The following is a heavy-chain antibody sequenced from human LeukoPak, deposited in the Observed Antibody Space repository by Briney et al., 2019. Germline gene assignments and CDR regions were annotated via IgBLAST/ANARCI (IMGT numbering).Heavy chain of an antibody. Sequence: GESLKISCKASGYSFTTYWIGWVRQMPGKGLEWMGIIYPSDSGTRYNPSFQGQVTMSADRSTTTAYLQWSSLKASDTAIYYCARRDGPFDIWGQGTMVTVSS. CDR3: ARRDGPFDI. CDR1: GYSFTTYW. V-gene: IGHV5-51*01. D-gene: IGHD2-21*02. J-gene: IGHJ3*02. CDR2: IYPSDSGT.